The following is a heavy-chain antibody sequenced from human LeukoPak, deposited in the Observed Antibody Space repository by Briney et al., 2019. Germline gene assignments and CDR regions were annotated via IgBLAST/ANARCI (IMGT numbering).Heavy chain of an antibody. V-gene: IGHV1-18*01. CDR1: GYTFNTYG. D-gene: IGHD3-22*01. CDR3: ARGPHERSGYPDD. Sequence: ASVKVSCKPSGYTFNTYGITWVRQAPGQGLEWMGWISPYNGNTNYAQKFQGRVTMTTDTSTSTAYMELRSLRSDDTAVYYCARGPHERSGYPDDWGQGTLVTVPS. J-gene: IGHJ4*02. CDR2: ISPYNGNT.